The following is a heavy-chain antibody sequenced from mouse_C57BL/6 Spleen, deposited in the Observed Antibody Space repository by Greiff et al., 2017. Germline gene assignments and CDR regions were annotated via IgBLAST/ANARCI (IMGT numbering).Heavy chain of an antibody. J-gene: IGHJ3*01. V-gene: IGHV1-22*01. D-gene: IGHD2-4*01. CDR1: GYTFTDYN. Sequence: EVKLMESGPELVKPGASVKMSCKASGYTFTDYNMHWVKQSHGKSLEWIGYINPNNGGINYNQKFKGKVTLTVNKSSSTAYMELRSLTSEDSAVYYCARNYDYLDWFADWGQGTLVTVSA. CDR3: ARNYDYLDWFAD. CDR2: INPNNGGI.